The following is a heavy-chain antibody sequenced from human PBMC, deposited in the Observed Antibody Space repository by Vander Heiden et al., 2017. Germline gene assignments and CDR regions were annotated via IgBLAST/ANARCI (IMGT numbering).Heavy chain of an antibody. CDR2: ISWNSGSI. CDR1: GFPFDDYA. Sequence: EVQLVESGGGLVQPGRSLRLSCAASGFPFDDYAMHWVRQAPGKGLEWVSGISWNSGSIGYADSVKGRFTISRDNAKNSLYLQMNSLRAEDTALYYCAKGESYDFWSGYRYYFDYWGQGTLVTVSS. D-gene: IGHD3-3*01. CDR3: AKGESYDFWSGYRYYFDY. V-gene: IGHV3-9*01. J-gene: IGHJ4*02.